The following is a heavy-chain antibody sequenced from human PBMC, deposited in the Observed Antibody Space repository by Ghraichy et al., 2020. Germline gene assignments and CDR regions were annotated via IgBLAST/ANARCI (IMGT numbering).Heavy chain of an antibody. CDR1: GFTFNTYA. J-gene: IGHJ4*02. D-gene: IGHD5-18*01. CDR3: AKAGEYSHGRFDC. Sequence: GGSLRLSCEASGFTFNTYAMSWARLTPGKGLEWVSTISNDGVNTYYADSAKGRFSISRDDSKNTLYLQMNSLRADDTAVYYCAKAGEYSHGRFDCWGQGSLVAVSS. CDR2: ISNDGVNT. V-gene: IGHV3-23*01.